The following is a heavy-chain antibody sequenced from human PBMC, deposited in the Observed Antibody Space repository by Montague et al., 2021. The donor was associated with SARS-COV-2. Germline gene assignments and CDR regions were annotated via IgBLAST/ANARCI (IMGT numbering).Heavy chain of an antibody. D-gene: IGHD3-9*01. V-gene: IGHV2-70*01. Sequence: PALVKPTQTLTLTCTFSGFSLSTSGMCVSWIRQPPGKALEWLALIGWDDDKYYSTSLKTRLTISKDTSKNQVVLTMTNMDPVDTATYYCAWIRMGMDHILTGYYNHYGMDVWGQGTTVTVSS. J-gene: IGHJ6*02. CDR3: AWIRMGMDHILTGYYNHYGMDV. CDR1: GFSLSTSGMC. CDR2: IGWDDDK.